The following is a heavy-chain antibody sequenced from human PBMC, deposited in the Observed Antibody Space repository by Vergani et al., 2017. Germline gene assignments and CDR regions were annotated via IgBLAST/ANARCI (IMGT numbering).Heavy chain of an antibody. CDR3: ARIHFDWLPPAFRHSSYWYFDL. CDR2: ISAYNGNT. CDR1: GYTFTSYG. D-gene: IGHD3-9*01. Sequence: QVQLVQSGAEVKKPGASVKVSCKASGYTFTSYGISWVRQAPGQGLEWMGWISAYNGNTNYAQKLQGRVTMTTDTSTSTAYMELRSLRSDDTAVYYCARIHFDWLPPAFRHSSYWYFDLWGRGTLVTVSS. J-gene: IGHJ2*01. V-gene: IGHV1-18*01.